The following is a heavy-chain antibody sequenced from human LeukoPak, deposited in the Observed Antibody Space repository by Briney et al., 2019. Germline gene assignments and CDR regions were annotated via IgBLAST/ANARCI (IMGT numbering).Heavy chain of an antibody. Sequence: GGSLRLSCAASGFTFSSYAMHWDRQAPGKGLEWVAVISYDGSNKYYADSVKGRFTISRDNSKNTLYLQMNSLRAEDTAVYYCLKRPNIVVVPAAQYFDYWGQGTLVTVSS. CDR1: GFTFSSYA. CDR3: LKRPNIVVVPAAQYFDY. CDR2: ISYDGSNK. D-gene: IGHD2-2*01. V-gene: IGHV3-30-3*01. J-gene: IGHJ4*02.